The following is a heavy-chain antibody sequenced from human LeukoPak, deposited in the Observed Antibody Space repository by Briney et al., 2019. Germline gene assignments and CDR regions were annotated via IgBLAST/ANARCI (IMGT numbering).Heavy chain of an antibody. Sequence: GASVKVSCKASGYTFTGYYMDWVRQAPGQGLEWMGWINPNSGGTNYAQKFQGRVTMTRDTSISTAYMELSRLRSDDTAVYYCAGRYDSSGSNAFDIWGQGTMVTVSS. J-gene: IGHJ3*02. CDR2: INPNSGGT. D-gene: IGHD3-22*01. CDR3: AGRYDSSGSNAFDI. CDR1: GYTFTGYY. V-gene: IGHV1-2*02.